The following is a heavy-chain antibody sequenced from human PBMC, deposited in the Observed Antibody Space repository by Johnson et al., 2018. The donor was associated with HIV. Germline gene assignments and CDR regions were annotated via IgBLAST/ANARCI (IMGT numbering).Heavy chain of an antibody. J-gene: IGHJ3*02. CDR2: ISWNGGSA. CDR1: GFTFSSYA. CDR3: ARRLWFRNLYDAFDI. V-gene: IGHV3-64*07. D-gene: IGHD3-10*01. Sequence: VQLVESGGGVVQPGRSLRLSCAASGFTFSSYAMHWVRQAPGKGLEWVSGISWNGGSADYADSVKGRFTTSRDTAKNTLYLQMNNLRPEDTALYYCARRLWFRNLYDAFDIWGQGTMVTVSS.